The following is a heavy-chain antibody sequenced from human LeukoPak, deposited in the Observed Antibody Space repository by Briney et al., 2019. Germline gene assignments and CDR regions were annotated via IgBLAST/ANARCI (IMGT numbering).Heavy chain of an antibody. CDR2: IHNSGRT. CDR3: ARGSPVGDY. D-gene: IGHD4-23*01. Sequence: SETLSLTCSVPGGSISSYYWSWIRHPPGKGLEWIWYIHNSGRTNYNPSLKSRVTISLDTSKDQFSLNLSSVTAAHTAVYYCARGSPVGDYWGQGTLVTVSS. J-gene: IGHJ4*02. CDR1: GGSISSYY. V-gene: IGHV4-59*01.